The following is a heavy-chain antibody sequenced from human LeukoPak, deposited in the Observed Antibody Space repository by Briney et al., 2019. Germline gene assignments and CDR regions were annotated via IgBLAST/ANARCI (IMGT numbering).Heavy chain of an antibody. CDR2: ISSSSSYI. Sequence: PGGSLRLSCAASGFIFSDQNMNWVRQAPGKGLEWVSSISSSSSYIYYADSVKGRFTISRDNAKNSLYLQMNSLRAEDTAVYYCARDYGVRGITFGGVRYFDYWGQGTLVTVSS. J-gene: IGHJ4*02. CDR3: ARDYGVRGITFGGVRYFDY. V-gene: IGHV3-21*01. D-gene: IGHD3-16*01. CDR1: GFIFSDQN.